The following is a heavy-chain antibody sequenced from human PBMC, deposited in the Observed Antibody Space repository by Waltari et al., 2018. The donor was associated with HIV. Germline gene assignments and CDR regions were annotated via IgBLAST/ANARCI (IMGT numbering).Heavy chain of an antibody. CDR2: IYTSGST. D-gene: IGHD6-19*01. CDR3: ARGQYSSGPYYFDY. Sequence: QVQLQESGPGLVKPSETLSLTCTVSGGSISSYYWSWIRRPAGKGLEWIGRIYTSGSTNYNPSLKSRVTMSVDTSKNQFSLKLSSVTAADTAVYYCARGQYSSGPYYFDYWGQGTLVTVSS. CDR1: GGSISSYY. V-gene: IGHV4-4*07. J-gene: IGHJ4*02.